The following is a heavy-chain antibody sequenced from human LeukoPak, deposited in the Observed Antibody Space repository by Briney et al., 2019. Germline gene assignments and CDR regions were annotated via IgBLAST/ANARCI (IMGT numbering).Heavy chain of an antibody. J-gene: IGHJ3*02. CDR3: AKYRITMIVVGGAFDI. D-gene: IGHD3-22*01. CDR1: GFTFSSYA. V-gene: IGHV3-23*01. CDR2: ISGSGGST. Sequence: GGSLRLSCAASGFTFSSYAMSWVRQAPGKGLEWVSAISGSGGSTCYADSVKGRFTISRDNSKNTLYLQMNSLRAEDTAVYYCAKYRITMIVVGGAFDIWGQGTMVTVSS.